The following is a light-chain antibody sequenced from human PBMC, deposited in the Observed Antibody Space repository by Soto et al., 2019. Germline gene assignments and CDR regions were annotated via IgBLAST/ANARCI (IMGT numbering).Light chain of an antibody. J-gene: IGKJ4*01. CDR3: QQYGSSPPALT. Sequence: IVLTHSPATLSSFPCYRFTISFSSSQSVSSSYLAWYQQKPGQAPRLLIYGASSRATGIPDRFSGSGSGTHFTLTISRLEPEDFAVYYCQQYGSSPPALTFGGGTKVDIK. CDR2: GAS. CDR1: QSVSSSY. V-gene: IGKV3-20*01.